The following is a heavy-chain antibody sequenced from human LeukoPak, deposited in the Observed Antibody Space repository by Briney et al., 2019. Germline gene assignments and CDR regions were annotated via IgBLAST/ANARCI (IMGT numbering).Heavy chain of an antibody. Sequence: SETLSLTCTVSGGSITSHYWSWIRQPPGKGPEWIAYIYYSGSTNYNPSLKSRVTISVDTSKNQFSLKLSSVTAADTAVYYCARDSGGYSYGSNWFDPWGQGTLVTVSS. CDR3: ARDSGGYSYGSNWFDP. V-gene: IGHV4-59*11. D-gene: IGHD5-18*01. CDR2: IYYSGST. CDR1: GGSITSHY. J-gene: IGHJ5*02.